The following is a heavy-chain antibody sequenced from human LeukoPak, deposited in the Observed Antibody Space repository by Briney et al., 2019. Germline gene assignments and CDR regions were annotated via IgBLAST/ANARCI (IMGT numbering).Heavy chain of an antibody. Sequence: PSETLSLTCAVSGGSISSGGYSWSWIRQPPGKGLEWIGYIYHSGSTYYNPSLKSRVTISVDRSKNQFSLKLSSVTAADMAVYYCARGSRQWELPYFDYWGQGTLVTVSS. V-gene: IGHV4-30-2*01. J-gene: IGHJ4*02. CDR3: ARGSRQWELPYFDY. D-gene: IGHD1-26*01. CDR2: IYHSGST. CDR1: GGSISSGGYS.